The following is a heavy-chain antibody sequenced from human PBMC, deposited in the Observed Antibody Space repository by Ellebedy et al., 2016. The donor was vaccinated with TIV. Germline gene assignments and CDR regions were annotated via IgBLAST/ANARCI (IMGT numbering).Heavy chain of an antibody. V-gene: IGHV3-21*01. Sequence: GESLKISCVASGFTFSNYNMNWVRQPPGKGLEWVSSIRSTGSDQYYAESARGRFTISRDNAQNSLFLQMNSLRAEDTAVYYCARESLTIFALDYWGQGTLVTVSS. CDR2: IRSTGSDQ. CDR1: GFTFSNYN. J-gene: IGHJ4*02. CDR3: ARESLTIFALDY. D-gene: IGHD3-3*01.